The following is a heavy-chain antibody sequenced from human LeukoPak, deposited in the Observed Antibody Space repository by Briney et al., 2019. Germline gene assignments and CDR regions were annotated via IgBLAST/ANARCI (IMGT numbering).Heavy chain of an antibody. Sequence: PSETLSLTCTVSGGSISSYYWSWIRQPAGKGLEWIGRIYTSGSTNYNPSLKSRVTMSVDTSKNQFSLKLSSVTAADTAVYYCARDGCRSTSCYVKRFDPWGQGTLVTVSS. CDR1: GGSISSYY. J-gene: IGHJ5*02. CDR3: ARDGCRSTSCYVKRFDP. V-gene: IGHV4-4*07. D-gene: IGHD2-2*01. CDR2: IYTSGST.